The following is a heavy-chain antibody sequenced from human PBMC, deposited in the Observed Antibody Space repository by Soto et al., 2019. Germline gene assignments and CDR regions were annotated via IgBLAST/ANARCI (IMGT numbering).Heavy chain of an antibody. CDR1: GYTFTSYG. Sequence: QVQLVQSGAEVKKPGASVKVSCKASGYTFTSYGISWVRQAPGQGLEWMGWISAYHGNTNYAQKLQGRVIMTTDTSPSTAYMELRSLRSDDTAVYYCARDGDIVVVPAANFDYWGQGTLVTVCS. CDR3: ARDGDIVVVPAANFDY. CDR2: ISAYHGNT. D-gene: IGHD2-2*01. J-gene: IGHJ4*02. V-gene: IGHV1-18*01.